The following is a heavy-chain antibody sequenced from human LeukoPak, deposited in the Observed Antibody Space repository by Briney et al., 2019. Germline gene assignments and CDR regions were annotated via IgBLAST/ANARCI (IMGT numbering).Heavy chain of an antibody. CDR1: GGSFSGYY. CDR2: IYYTGNT. D-gene: IGHD5-12*01. V-gene: IGHV4-34*01. CDR3: ARLHRWLRTTTDY. Sequence: SETLSLTCAVYGGSFSGYYWSWIRQPPGKGLGWIGNIYYTGNTYYNPSLKSRVTISIDTSKDQFSLKLTSVTAADTAVYYCARLHRWLRTTTDYWGQGTLVTVSS. J-gene: IGHJ4*02.